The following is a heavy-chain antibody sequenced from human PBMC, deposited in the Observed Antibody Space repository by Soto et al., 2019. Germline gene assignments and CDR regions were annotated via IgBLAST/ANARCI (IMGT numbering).Heavy chain of an antibody. CDR2: INPGGDSR. J-gene: IGHJ4*02. V-gene: IGHV1-46*01. D-gene: IGHD3-22*01. CDR1: GYTFTSYG. Sequence: ASVKVSCKASGYTFTSYGFTWVRQAPGQGFEWMGVINPGGDSRSYAQRFQGRLTMTRYTSTSTVYMYLNSLRSEDTAMYYCAKSRDSSDYFWLFDAWGQGTLVTVSS. CDR3: AKSRDSSDYFWLFDA.